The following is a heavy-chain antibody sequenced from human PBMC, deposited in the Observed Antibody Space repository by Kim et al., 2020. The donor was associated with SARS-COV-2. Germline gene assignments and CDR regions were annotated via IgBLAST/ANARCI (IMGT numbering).Heavy chain of an antibody. Sequence: SETLSLTCTVSGGSISSGGYYWSWIRQPPGKGLEWIGCIYYSGSTYYNPSLKSRITISVDTSKNQFSLKLTSVTAADTAVYYCARFLGDCSGGNCYSDYCLDAWGQGTMVTVSS. J-gene: IGHJ5*02. CDR2: IYYSGST. CDR3: ARFLGDCSGGNCYSDYCLDA. D-gene: IGHD2-15*01. V-gene: IGHV4-39*07. CDR1: GGSISSGGYY.